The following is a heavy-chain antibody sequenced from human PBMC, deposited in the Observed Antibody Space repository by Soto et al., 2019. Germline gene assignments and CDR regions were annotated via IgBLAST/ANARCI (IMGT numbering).Heavy chain of an antibody. CDR2: ISSSSRYI. CDR3: FFNGGQLIPIYDL. D-gene: IGHD6-6*01. V-gene: IGHV3-21*01. Sequence: GGSLRLSCAASGFTFSSYSMNWVRQAPGKGLEWVSSISSSSRYIYYADSVKGRFTISRDNATNSLYLQMNSLRAEDTAVYYFFFNGGQLIPIYDLWRHGTLVT. CDR1: GFTFSSYS. J-gene: IGHJ5*02.